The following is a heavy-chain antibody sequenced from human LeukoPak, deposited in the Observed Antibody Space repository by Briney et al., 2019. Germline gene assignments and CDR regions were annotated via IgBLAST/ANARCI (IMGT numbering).Heavy chain of an antibody. CDR3: ARDFFGDKPYYFDY. Sequence: PPETLSLTCTVSGGSISSYYWSWIRQPAGKGLEWIGRIYTSGSTNYNPSLKSRVTMSVDTSKNQFSLKLSSVTAADTAVYYCARDFFGDKPYYFDYWGQGTLVTVSS. V-gene: IGHV4-4*07. D-gene: IGHD3-10*01. CDR2: IYTSGST. CDR1: GGSISSYY. J-gene: IGHJ4*02.